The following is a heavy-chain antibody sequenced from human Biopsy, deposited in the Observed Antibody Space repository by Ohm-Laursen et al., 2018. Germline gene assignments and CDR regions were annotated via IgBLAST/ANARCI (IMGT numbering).Heavy chain of an antibody. CDR3: ARRPYGGTRYWYFDL. CDR2: IYYSGTT. J-gene: IGHJ2*01. CDR1: GGSVSSGGFY. V-gene: IGHV4-31*01. Sequence: TLSLTCTVSGGSVSSGGFYWSWIRQHPGKGLEWIRYIYYSGTTYYNPSLKSLVTISADTSKNQFSMKLNSVTAADTAVYYCARRPYGGTRYWYFDLWGRGTLVTVSS. D-gene: IGHD4-23*01.